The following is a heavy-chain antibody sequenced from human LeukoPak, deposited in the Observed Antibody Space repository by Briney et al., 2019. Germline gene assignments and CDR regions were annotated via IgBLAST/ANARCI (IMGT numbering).Heavy chain of an antibody. D-gene: IGHD3-3*01. Sequence: GESLKISCKGSGYSFTSYWIGWVRQMPGKGLEWMGIIFPRDSDTRYSPSFQGQVTISVDKSISTAYLQWSSLKASDSAMYYCARFRDFGVVSGDYWGQGTLVTVS. J-gene: IGHJ4*02. CDR1: GYSFTSYW. CDR2: IFPRDSDT. CDR3: ARFRDFGVVSGDY. V-gene: IGHV5-51*01.